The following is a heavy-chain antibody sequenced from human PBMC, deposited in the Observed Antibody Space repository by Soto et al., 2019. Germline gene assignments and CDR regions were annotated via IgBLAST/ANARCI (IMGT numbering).Heavy chain of an antibody. CDR2: ISNGGSSI. CDR1: GFTFGDYD. V-gene: IGHV3-11*01. CDR3: TRPCRYCNGGGPGNWFDP. Sequence: QVQLVESGGGLVKPGGSLRLSCAASGFTFGDYDMSWIRQAPGKGLEWVSYISNGGSSIYYADSVKGRFTISRDNAKRSVFLQMNSLRDEDTAVYYCTRPCRYCNGGGPGNWFDPWGLGTLVTVSS. J-gene: IGHJ5*02. D-gene: IGHD2-8*02.